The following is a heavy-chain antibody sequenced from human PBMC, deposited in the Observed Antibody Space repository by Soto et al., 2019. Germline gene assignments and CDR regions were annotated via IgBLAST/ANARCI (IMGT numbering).Heavy chain of an antibody. CDR1: GYTFIDHY. CDR2: ISPNSGAT. Sequence: ASVKVSCKASGYTFIDHYMHWVRQAPGQEFEWLGWISPNSGATMFAPKFQDRVILTRDESTRTAYMDLGRLTSDDTAMYYCARGDFNYGRYFFDSWGLGTLVTVSS. J-gene: IGHJ4*02. V-gene: IGHV1-2*02. CDR3: ARGDFNYGRYFFDS. D-gene: IGHD3-10*01.